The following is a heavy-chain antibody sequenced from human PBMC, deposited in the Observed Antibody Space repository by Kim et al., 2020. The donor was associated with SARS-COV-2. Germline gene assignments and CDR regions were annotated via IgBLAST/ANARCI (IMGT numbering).Heavy chain of an antibody. D-gene: IGHD2-2*01. CDR1: GFTFREFP. V-gene: IGHV3-49*04. J-gene: IGHJ6*02. Sequence: GGSLRLSCLSSGFTFREFPMGWVRQAPGKGLEWIGFIRSTIYGGTTEYAASVRGRFIISRDDSKNIAHLQMNSLKTEDTAVYYCVRVDCSSIRGYGDDNRNDYCMDVWGPGATVIVSS. CDR3: VRVDCSSIRGYGDDNRNDYCMDV. CDR2: IRSTIYGGTT.